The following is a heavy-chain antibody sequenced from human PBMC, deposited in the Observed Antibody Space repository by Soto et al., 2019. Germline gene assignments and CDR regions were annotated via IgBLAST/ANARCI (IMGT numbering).Heavy chain of an antibody. J-gene: IGHJ4*02. D-gene: IGHD3-22*01. CDR2: IVVGSGNT. V-gene: IGHV1-58*01. CDR3: AADPYYYDSSDYYSFDQ. Sequence: SVKVSCKASGFNFRTTAVQWVRQARGQSLEWIGWIVVGSGNTNYAQKFQERVTITRDMSTSTAYMDVSSLRSEDTAVYYCAADPYYYDSSDYYSFDQWGQGTLVTVSS. CDR1: GFNFRTTA.